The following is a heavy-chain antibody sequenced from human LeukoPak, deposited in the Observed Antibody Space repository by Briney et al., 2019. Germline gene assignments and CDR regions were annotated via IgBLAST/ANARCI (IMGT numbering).Heavy chain of an antibody. CDR3: ARDVIRGVSDY. CDR1: GFTFSSYE. D-gene: IGHD3-10*01. CDR2: ISSSGSTI. V-gene: IGHV3-48*03. Sequence: GESLRLSCAASGFTFSSYEMNWVRQAPGKGLEWVSYISSSGSTIYYADSVKGRFTISRDNAKNSLYLQMNSLRAEDTAVYYCARDVIRGVSDYWGQGTLVTVSS. J-gene: IGHJ4*02.